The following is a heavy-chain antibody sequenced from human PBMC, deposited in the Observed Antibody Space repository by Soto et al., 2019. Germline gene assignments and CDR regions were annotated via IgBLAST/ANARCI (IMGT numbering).Heavy chain of an antibody. Sequence: QVQLVESGGGVVQPGRSLRLSCAASGFTFSSYAMHWVRQAPGKGLEWVAVISYDGSNKYYADSVKGRFTISRDNSKNTLYLQMNSLRAEDTAVYYCASTYSSSGVYFDYWGQGTLVTVSS. V-gene: IGHV3-30-3*01. CDR2: ISYDGSNK. D-gene: IGHD6-13*01. CDR1: GFTFSSYA. CDR3: ASTYSSSGVYFDY. J-gene: IGHJ4*02.